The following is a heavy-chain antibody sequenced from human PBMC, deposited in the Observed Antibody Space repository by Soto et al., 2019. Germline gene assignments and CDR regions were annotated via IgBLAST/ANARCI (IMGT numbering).Heavy chain of an antibody. CDR1: GYTFTSYG. Sequence: AAVKVSGEASGYTFTSYGISWVRQAPGQGLEWMGWISAYNGNTNYAQKLQGRVTMTTDTSTSTAYMELRSLRSDDTAVYYCASSPGPITMDARGQGTPVTVYS. CDR2: ISAYNGNT. V-gene: IGHV1-18*04. CDR3: ASSPGPITMDA. D-gene: IGHD3-10*01. J-gene: IGHJ5*02.